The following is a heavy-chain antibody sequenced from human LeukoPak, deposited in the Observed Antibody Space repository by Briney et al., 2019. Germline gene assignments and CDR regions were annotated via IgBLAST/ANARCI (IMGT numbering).Heavy chain of an antibody. CDR1: GGSISSYY. CDR2: IYTSGST. V-gene: IGHV4-4*07. J-gene: IGHJ4*02. Sequence: SETLSLTCTVSGGSISSYYWSWIRQPAGKGLEWIGRIYTSGSTNFNPSLKSRVTMSVDTSKNQFSLKVNSVTAADTAVYYCVRGEWAYYFDNWGQGTLVTVSS. CDR3: VRGEWAYYFDN. D-gene: IGHD2-8*01.